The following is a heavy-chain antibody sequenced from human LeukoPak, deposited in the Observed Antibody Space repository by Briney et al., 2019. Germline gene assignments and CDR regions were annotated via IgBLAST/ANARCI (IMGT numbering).Heavy chain of an antibody. Sequence: ASVKVSYKASGYTFTSYGISWVRQAPGQGLEWMGWISVYNGNTNYAQKLQDGVTMTTDPSTSTAYMELRSLRSDDTALYYCARDNGDKLFDYWGQGTLVTVSS. J-gene: IGHJ4*02. V-gene: IGHV1-18*01. CDR1: GYTFTSYG. D-gene: IGHD4-17*01. CDR2: ISVYNGNT. CDR3: ARDNGDKLFDY.